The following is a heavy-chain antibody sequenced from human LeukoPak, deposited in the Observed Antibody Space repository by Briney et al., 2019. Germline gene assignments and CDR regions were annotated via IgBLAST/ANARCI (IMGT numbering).Heavy chain of an antibody. CDR1: GYTFTSYG. V-gene: IGHV1-18*01. Sequence: ASVKVSCKASGYTFTSYGIRRVRQAPGQGLEWMGWISAYNGNTNYAQKLQGRVTMTTDTSTSTAYMELRSLRSDDTAVYYCARDRINYYDSSEGFDPWGQGTLVTVSS. D-gene: IGHD3-22*01. J-gene: IGHJ5*02. CDR3: ARDRINYYDSSEGFDP. CDR2: ISAYNGNT.